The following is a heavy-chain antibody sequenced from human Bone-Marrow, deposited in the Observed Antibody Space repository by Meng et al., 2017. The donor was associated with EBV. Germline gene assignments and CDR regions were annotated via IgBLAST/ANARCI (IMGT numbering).Heavy chain of an antibody. J-gene: IGHJ4*02. V-gene: IGHV1-2*06. Sequence: QVQLGQSGAEVKKPGASVKVTCKSSGYTLPGYYMHWVRQAPGQGLEWMGRINPNSGGTNYAQKFQGRVTMTRDTSISTAYMELSRLRSDDTAVYYCARVFLDYGSGSIDYWGQGTLVTVSS. CDR1: GYTLPGYY. CDR3: ARVFLDYGSGSIDY. D-gene: IGHD3-10*01. CDR2: INPNSGGT.